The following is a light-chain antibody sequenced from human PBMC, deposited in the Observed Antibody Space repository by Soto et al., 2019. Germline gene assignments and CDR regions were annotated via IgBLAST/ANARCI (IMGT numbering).Light chain of an antibody. CDR2: DVF. J-gene: IGLJ1*01. CDR1: SSVVGGYNY. V-gene: IGLV2-14*01. CDR3: TSWTSTSTYV. Sequence: QSVLTQDASVSGSPGQSITISCTGTSSVVGGYNYVSWYQQHPGKAPKLMIYDVFTRPSGISNRFSGSKSGNTASLTISALQAEDEADYYCTSWTSTSTYVFRSGTKVPVL.